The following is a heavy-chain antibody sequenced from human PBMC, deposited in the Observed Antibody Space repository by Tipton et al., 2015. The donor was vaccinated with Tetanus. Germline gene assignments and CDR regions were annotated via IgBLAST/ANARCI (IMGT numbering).Heavy chain of an antibody. J-gene: IGHJ4*01. CDR3: ASSVGQLWF. D-gene: IGHD5-18*01. V-gene: IGHV4-31*03. Sequence: TLSLTCTVSGGSISSRGYHWSWIRPHPVKGLEWIGYIYYTGSTYYTPSLKSRVIISADPPKNPFSLKLSSVTAADMAVYYCASSVGQLWFWGQGSLSPSPQ. CDR2: IYYTGST. CDR1: GGSISSRGYH.